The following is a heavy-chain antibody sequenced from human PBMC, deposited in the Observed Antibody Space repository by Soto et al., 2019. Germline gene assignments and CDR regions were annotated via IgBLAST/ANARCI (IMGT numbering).Heavy chain of an antibody. CDR3: AREVVAARPGPGSFDY. D-gene: IGHD6-6*01. J-gene: IGHJ4*02. V-gene: IGHV3-74*01. CDR2: INSDGSST. CDR1: GFTFSSYW. Sequence: GGSLRLSCAASGFTFSSYWMHWVRQAPGKGLVWVSRINSDGSSTSYADSVKGRFTISRDNAKNTLYLQMNSLRAEDTAVYYCAREVVAARPGPGSFDYWGQGTLVTVSS.